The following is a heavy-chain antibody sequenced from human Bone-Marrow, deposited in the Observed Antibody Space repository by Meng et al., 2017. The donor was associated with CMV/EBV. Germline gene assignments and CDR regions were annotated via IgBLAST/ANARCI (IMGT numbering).Heavy chain of an antibody. J-gene: IGHJ6*02. V-gene: IGHV3-20*04. D-gene: IGHD6-13*01. CDR1: GFTFDDYG. CDR2: INWNGGST. Sequence: GESLKISCAASGFTFDDYGMSWVRQAPGKGLEWVSGINWNGGSTGYADSVKGRFTISRDNAKNSLYLQMNSLRAEDTAVYYCVRDSGHSNIYYSYYYGMDVWGQGTTVTVSS. CDR3: VRDSGHSNIYYSYYYGMDV.